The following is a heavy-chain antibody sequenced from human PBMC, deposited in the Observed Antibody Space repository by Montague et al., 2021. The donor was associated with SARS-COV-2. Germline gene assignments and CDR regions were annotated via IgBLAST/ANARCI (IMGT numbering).Heavy chain of an antibody. D-gene: IGHD3-10*01. CDR3: ARGLENYGSGSHHFDP. CDR1: GGPIPSAY. Sequence: SETLSLTCARPGGPIPSAYWNWIRQHPRQDLDYIGYIYHSGSTTYNPSLKSRVSISVDTSKNQFSLKLRSVTAADTAVYYCARGLENYGSGSHHFDPWGQGTLVTVSS. CDR2: IYHSGST. V-gene: IGHV4-59*01. J-gene: IGHJ5*02.